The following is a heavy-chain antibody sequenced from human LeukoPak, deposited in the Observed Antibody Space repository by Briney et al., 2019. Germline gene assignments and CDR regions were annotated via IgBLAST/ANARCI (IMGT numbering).Heavy chain of an antibody. CDR3: ARDLGPYYYFDY. CDR1: GGSISSYY. Sequence: SETLSLTCTVSGGSISSYYWSWIRQPPGKGLEWIGYIYYSGSTNYNPSLKSRVTISVDTSKNQFSLKLSSVTAADTAVYYCARDLGPYYYFDYWGQGTQVTVSS. D-gene: IGHD3-16*01. V-gene: IGHV4-59*01. CDR2: IYYSGST. J-gene: IGHJ4*02.